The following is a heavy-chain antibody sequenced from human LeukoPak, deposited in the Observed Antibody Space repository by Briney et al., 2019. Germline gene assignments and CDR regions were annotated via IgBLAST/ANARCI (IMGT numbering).Heavy chain of an antibody. CDR2: ISLRGRT. CDR1: GGSITTTNF. CDR3: ARAGRRSSSWYTLGKYYFDY. D-gene: IGHD6-13*01. Sequence: SETLSLTCGVSGGSITTTNFWSWVRQPPGGGLEWIGEISLRGRTQYNPSLKSRVTISVDTSKNQFSLKLSSVTAADTAVYYCARAGRRSSSWYTLGKYYFDYWGQGTLVTVSS. J-gene: IGHJ4*02. V-gene: IGHV4-4*02.